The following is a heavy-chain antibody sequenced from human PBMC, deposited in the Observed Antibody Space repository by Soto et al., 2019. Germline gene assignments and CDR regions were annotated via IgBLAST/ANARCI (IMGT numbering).Heavy chain of an antibody. Sequence: ASVKVSCKASGYTFTSYAMHWVRQAPGQRLEWMGWINAGNGNTKYSQKFQGRVTITRDTSASTAYMELSSLRSEDTAVYYCARSTQPNTRYYYDSSGYYYGTGLDALDIWGQGTMVTVSS. D-gene: IGHD3-22*01. CDR2: INAGNGNT. CDR3: ARSTQPNTRYYYDSSGYYYGTGLDALDI. V-gene: IGHV1-3*01. CDR1: GYTFTSYA. J-gene: IGHJ3*02.